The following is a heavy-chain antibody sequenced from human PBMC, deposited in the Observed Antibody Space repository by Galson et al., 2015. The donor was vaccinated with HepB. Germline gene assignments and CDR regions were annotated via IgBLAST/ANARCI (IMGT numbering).Heavy chain of an antibody. CDR3: VYHSRAYYYYYYTDV. CDR2: IYWDDDQ. CDR1: GFSLSTFEVG. V-gene: IGHV2-5*02. Sequence: PALVKPTQTLTLTCTFSGFSLSTFEVGVGWVRQPPGKALEWLALIYWDDDQRYSPSLNSRLTITKDISKNQVALIMTNMDPVDTATYYCVYHSRAYYYYYYTDVWGKGTTVTVSS. D-gene: IGHD1-14*01. J-gene: IGHJ6*03.